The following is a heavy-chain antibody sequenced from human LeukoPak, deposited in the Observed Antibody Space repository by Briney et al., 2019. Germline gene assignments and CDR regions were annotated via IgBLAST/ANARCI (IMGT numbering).Heavy chain of an antibody. CDR1: GFTFSSYA. CDR2: ISGSGGST. CDR3: ARFSYGSGSKDTDY. D-gene: IGHD3-10*01. J-gene: IGHJ4*02. V-gene: IGHV3-23*01. Sequence: GGSLRLSCAASGFTFSSYAMSWVRQAPGKGLEWVSAISGSGGSTYYADSAKGRFTISRDNSKNTLYLQMNSLRAEDTAVYYCARFSYGSGSKDTDYWGQGTLVTVSS.